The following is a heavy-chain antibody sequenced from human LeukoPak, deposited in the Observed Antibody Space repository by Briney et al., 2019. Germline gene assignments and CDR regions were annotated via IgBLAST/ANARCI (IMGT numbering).Heavy chain of an antibody. CDR3: AKTPDAGFDP. J-gene: IGHJ5*02. CDR1: GFTFRNYV. V-gene: IGHV3-23*01. Sequence: GGSLRLSCAASGFTFRNYVMSWVRQAPGKGPEWVSAIGASGGNTYYADSVKGRFTISRDNSKNTLYLQMSSLRVEDTALYYCAKTPDAGFDPWGQGTLVTVSS. CDR2: IGASGGNT.